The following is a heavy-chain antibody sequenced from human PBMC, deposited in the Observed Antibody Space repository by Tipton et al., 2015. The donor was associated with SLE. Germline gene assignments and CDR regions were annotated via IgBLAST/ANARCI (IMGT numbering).Heavy chain of an antibody. Sequence: TLSLTCTVSGGSISSHYWSWIRQPPGKGLEWIGYIYYSGSISYNPSLKSRVTISVDTSKNQFSLKLSSVTAADTAVFYCARATYYYYDAFDIWGQGTMVTVSS. D-gene: IGHD3-10*01. CDR3: ARATYYYYDAFDI. CDR2: IYYSGSI. CDR1: GGSISSHY. V-gene: IGHV4-59*11. J-gene: IGHJ3*02.